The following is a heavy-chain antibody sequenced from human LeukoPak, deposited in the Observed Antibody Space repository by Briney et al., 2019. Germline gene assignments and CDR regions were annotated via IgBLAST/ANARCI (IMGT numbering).Heavy chain of an antibody. V-gene: IGHV4-4*07. D-gene: IGHD2-2*01. CDR3: ARENAGQLLLVLVSTDFWFDP. CDR2: IYTSGST. Sequence: SETLSHTCTVSGGSISSYYWSWIRQPAGKGLEWIGRIYTSGSTNYNPSLKSRVTMSVDTSKNQFSLKLNSVTAADTAVYYCARENAGQLLLVLVSTDFWFDPWGQGTLVTVSS. J-gene: IGHJ5*02. CDR1: GGSISSYY.